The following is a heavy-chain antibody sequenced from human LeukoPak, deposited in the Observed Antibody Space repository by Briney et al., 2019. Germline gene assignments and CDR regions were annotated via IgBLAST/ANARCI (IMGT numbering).Heavy chain of an antibody. V-gene: IGHV1-69*06. Sequence: SVKVSCKASGGTFSSYAISWVRQAPGQGPEWMGGIIPIFGTANYAQKFQGRVTITADKSTSTAYMELSSLRSEDTAVYYCARTGSSGWYFGGYFQHWGQGTLVTVSS. CDR2: IIPIFGTA. CDR1: GGTFSSYA. J-gene: IGHJ1*01. CDR3: ARTGSSGWYFGGYFQH. D-gene: IGHD6-19*01.